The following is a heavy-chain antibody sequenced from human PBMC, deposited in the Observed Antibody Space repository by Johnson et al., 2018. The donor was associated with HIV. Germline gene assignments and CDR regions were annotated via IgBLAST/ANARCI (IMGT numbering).Heavy chain of an antibody. CDR3: AKGGGQLWFYIAFDI. D-gene: IGHD5-18*01. V-gene: IGHV3-30*02. J-gene: IGHJ3*02. Sequence: QVQLVESGGGVVQPGGSLRLSCAASGFTFSSYGMHWVRQAPGNGLEWVAFIRYDGSNKYYADSVKGRFTISRDNSKNTLYLQMNSLIAEDTAVYYCAKGGGQLWFYIAFDIWGQGTMVTVSS. CDR1: GFTFSSYG. CDR2: IRYDGSNK.